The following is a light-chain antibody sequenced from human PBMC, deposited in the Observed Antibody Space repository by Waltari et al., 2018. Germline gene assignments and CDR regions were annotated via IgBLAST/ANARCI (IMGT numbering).Light chain of an antibody. V-gene: IGLV3-21*04. CDR3: QVWDANNEPGV. CDR2: YDS. CDR1: NIDTKR. J-gene: IGLJ1*01. Sequence: SYVLTQPPSVSVAPGETARLTCGGNNIDTKRVHWYQQKPGQAPELVISYDSDRPSGIPERFSGSNSGNTATLTISRVEAGDEADYYCQVWDANNEPGVFGTGTEVTVL.